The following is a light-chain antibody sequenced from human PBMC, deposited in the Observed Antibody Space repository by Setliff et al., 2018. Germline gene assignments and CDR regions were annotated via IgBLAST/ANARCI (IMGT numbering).Light chain of an antibody. J-gene: IGLJ1*01. CDR1: SSDVGGYNY. V-gene: IGLV2-14*03. Sequence: QSVLTQPASVSGSPGQSITISCTGTSSDVGGYNYVSWYQQHPDKAPKLMIFDASNRPSGVSNRFSGSKSGNTASLTISGLQAEDEADYYCSSYTSSSTQVFGTGTKVTVL. CDR3: SSYTSSSTQV. CDR2: DAS.